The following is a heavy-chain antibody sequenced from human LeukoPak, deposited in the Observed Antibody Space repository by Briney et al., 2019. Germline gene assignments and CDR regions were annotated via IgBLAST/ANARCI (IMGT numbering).Heavy chain of an antibody. CDR2: INSDGSST. J-gene: IGHJ6*03. V-gene: IGHV3-74*01. D-gene: IGHD1-26*01. Sequence: GGSLRLSCAASGFTVSSNYMSWVRQAPGKGLVWVSRINSDGSSTSYADSVKGRFTISRDNAKNTLYLQMNSLRAEDTAVYYCARVLRDSGSYFYYYYYYMDVWGKGTTVTVSS. CDR1: GFTVSSNY. CDR3: ARVLRDSGSYFYYYYYYMDV.